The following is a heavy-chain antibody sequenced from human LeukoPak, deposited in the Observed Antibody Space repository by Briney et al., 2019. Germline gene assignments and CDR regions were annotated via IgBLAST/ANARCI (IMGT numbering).Heavy chain of an antibody. Sequence: GGSLRLSCAASGFTFSSYEMNWVRQAPGKGLEWVSYISSSGSTIYYADSVKGRFTISRDNAKNSLYLQMNSLRAEDTAVYYCARVVGLGAFDIWGQGTMVTLSS. CDR3: ARVVGLGAFDI. D-gene: IGHD3-10*01. J-gene: IGHJ3*02. CDR1: GFTFSSYE. V-gene: IGHV3-48*03. CDR2: ISSSGSTI.